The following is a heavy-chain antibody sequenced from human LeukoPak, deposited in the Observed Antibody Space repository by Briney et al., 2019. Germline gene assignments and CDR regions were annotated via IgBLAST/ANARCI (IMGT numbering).Heavy chain of an antibody. D-gene: IGHD2-15*01. CDR1: GFIFSNYA. Sequence: PGGSLRLSCAVSGFIFSNYAIHWVRQAPGKGLEWVAVISSDGSNKYYADSVKGRFTISRDNSKNTLSLQMNYLRPDDTAMYYCARVVNVGSCGSCDFYFGLDVWGQGTTVTVSS. J-gene: IGHJ6*02. V-gene: IGHV3-30*04. CDR3: ARVVNVGSCGSCDFYFGLDV. CDR2: ISSDGSNK.